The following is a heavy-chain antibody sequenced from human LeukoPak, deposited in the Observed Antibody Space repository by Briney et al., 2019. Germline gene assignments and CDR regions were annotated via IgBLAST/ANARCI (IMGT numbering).Heavy chain of an antibody. CDR3: ARGGYDLAN. J-gene: IGHJ4*02. Sequence: GGSPRLSCAASGFTLSSYEMNWVRQAPGKGLEWVSYISSSGRTIYYADSVRGRFTISRDSAKNSLYLQMNSLRAEDTAVYYCARGGYDLANWGQGTLVTVSS. V-gene: IGHV3-48*03. D-gene: IGHD5-12*01. CDR1: GFTLSSYE. CDR2: ISSSGRTI.